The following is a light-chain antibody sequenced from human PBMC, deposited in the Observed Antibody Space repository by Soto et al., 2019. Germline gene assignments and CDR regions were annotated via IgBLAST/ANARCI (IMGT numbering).Light chain of an antibody. CDR2: DAS. CDR3: QQRSNWPIT. CDR1: QSVSSY. V-gene: IGKV3-11*01. J-gene: IGKJ5*01. Sequence: EIGLTQSPDTLSLAPGERDTLSCRASQSVSSYLAWYQQKPGQAPRLLIYDASNRATGIPARFSGSGSGTDFTLTISSLEPEDFAVYYCQQRSNWPITFGQGTRLEIK.